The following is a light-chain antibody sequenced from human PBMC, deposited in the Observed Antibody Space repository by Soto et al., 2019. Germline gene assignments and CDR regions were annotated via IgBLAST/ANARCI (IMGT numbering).Light chain of an antibody. V-gene: IGKV3-20*01. J-gene: IGKJ2*01. CDR3: QQYSASPRT. CDR2: GAS. CDR1: ESVSSSY. Sequence: EIVLTQFPGTLPLSPGERASLSCWDSESVSSSYLAWYQQRPGQPPRLLIYGASSRATGIPDRVSGSGSGTDFTLSISRLETEDFAMYYCQQYSASPRTFGQGTKLEMK.